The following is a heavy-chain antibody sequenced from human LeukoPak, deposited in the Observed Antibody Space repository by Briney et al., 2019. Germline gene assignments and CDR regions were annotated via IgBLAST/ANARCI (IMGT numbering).Heavy chain of an antibody. CDR1: GYTFTSYG. CDR3: ARDEGSGWYSPKNY. V-gene: IGHV1-18*01. J-gene: IGHJ4*02. CDR2: ISAYNGNT. D-gene: IGHD6-19*01. Sequence: ASVKVSCKASGYTFTSYGISWVRQAPGQGLEWMGWISAYNGNTNYAQKLQGRVTMTTDTSTSTAYMELRSLRSDDTAVYYCARDEGSGWYSPKNYWGQGTLVTVSS.